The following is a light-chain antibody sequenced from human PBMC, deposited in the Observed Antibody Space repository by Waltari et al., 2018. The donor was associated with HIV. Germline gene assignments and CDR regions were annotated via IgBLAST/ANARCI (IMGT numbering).Light chain of an antibody. CDR3: AAWDDGLNGVI. CDR2: NDD. J-gene: IGLJ2*01. V-gene: IGLV1-36*01. Sequence: QSVLTQSPSVSEAPGQSATISCSGSDSNIGSHAVTWYQQFPGKPPRLLVYNDDLILSGVSDRLSASKSGTSASLAINDLQSEHESHYYCAAWDDGLNGVIFGGWTKVTVL. CDR1: DSNIGSHA.